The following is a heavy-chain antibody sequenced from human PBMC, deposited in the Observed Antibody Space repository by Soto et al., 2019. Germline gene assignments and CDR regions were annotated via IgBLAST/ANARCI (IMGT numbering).Heavy chain of an antibody. CDR1: GFIFSDHA. CDR3: VKDQGSDWYRDFDY. J-gene: IGHJ4*02. D-gene: IGHD6-19*01. Sequence: GGSLRLSCVASGFIFSDHAMGWVRQAPGKGLEYVAAISSHKNSTYYADSVKGRFTISRDNSKNTLYLQMSSLRAEDTALYYCVKDQGSDWYRDFDYWGQGTLVTVSS. V-gene: IGHV3-64D*08. CDR2: ISSHKNST.